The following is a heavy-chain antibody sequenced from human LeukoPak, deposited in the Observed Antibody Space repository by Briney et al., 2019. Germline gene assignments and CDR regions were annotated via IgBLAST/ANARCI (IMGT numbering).Heavy chain of an antibody. V-gene: IGHV7-4-1*02. CDR2: INTKTGNP. J-gene: IGHJ4*02. Sequence: ASVKVSCKASGYTFSSYAMNWVRQAPGQGLEWMGWINTKTGNPTYAQGFTGRFVFSLDTSVSTAYLQISSLKAEDTAVYYCARDRGYVAREVIRYFDYWGQGSLVTVSS. D-gene: IGHD3-10*01. CDR1: GYTFSSYA. CDR3: ARDRGYVAREVIRYFDY.